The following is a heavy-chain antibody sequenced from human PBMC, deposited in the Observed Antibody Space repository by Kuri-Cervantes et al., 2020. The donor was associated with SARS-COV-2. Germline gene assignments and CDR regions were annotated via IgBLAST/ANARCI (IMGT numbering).Heavy chain of an antibody. V-gene: IGHV4-59*01. Sequence: SETLSLTCTVSGGSISSYYWRWIRQPPGKGLEWIGYIYYSGSTNYNPSLKSRVTISVDTSKNQFSLKLSSVTAADTAVYYCARGSSSWDFDYWGQGTLVTVSS. CDR1: GGSISSYY. CDR2: IYYSGST. D-gene: IGHD6-13*01. J-gene: IGHJ4*02. CDR3: ARGSSSWDFDY.